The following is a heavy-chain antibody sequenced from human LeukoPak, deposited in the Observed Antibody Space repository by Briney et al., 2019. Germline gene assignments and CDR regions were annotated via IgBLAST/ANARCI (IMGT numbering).Heavy chain of an antibody. CDR2: IYYSGST. CDR3: ARDHGSGSYSMDV. CDR1: GGSISSSSYY. J-gene: IGHJ6*04. Sequence: PSETLSLTCTVSGGSISSSSYYWGWIRQPPGKGLEWIGSIYYSGSTYYNPSLKSRVTISVDTSKNQFSLKLSSVTAADTAVYYCARDHGSGSYSMDVWGKGTTVTVSS. V-gene: IGHV4-39*02. D-gene: IGHD3-10*01.